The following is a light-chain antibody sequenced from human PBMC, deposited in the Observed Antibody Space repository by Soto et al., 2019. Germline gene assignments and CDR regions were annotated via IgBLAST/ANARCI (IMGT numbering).Light chain of an antibody. V-gene: IGKV3-20*01. J-gene: IGKJ2*01. CDR1: QSVSNNS. Sequence: TVLTQSPGTLSLSPGQRATLSCRASQSVSNNSLAWYQHHSGQSPRLLIFCASNRATGIPDRFSGSGSGTDFTLTISRLEPEDFAVYICHHYGYGVDTFGRGTRLEIK. CDR3: HHYGYGVDT. CDR2: CAS.